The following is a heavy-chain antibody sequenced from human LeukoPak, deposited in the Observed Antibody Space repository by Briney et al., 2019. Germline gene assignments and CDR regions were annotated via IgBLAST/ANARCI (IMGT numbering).Heavy chain of an antibody. J-gene: IGHJ4*02. D-gene: IGHD3-22*01. Sequence: SVKVSCKASGGTFISYAISWVRQAPGQWLEWMGGIIPIFGTANYAQKFQGRVTITADESTSTAYMELSSLRSEDTAVYYCARTYYYDSSGYYDDFDCWGQGTLVTVSS. V-gene: IGHV1-69*01. CDR2: IIPIFGTA. CDR1: GGTFISYA. CDR3: ARTYYYDSSGYYDDFDC.